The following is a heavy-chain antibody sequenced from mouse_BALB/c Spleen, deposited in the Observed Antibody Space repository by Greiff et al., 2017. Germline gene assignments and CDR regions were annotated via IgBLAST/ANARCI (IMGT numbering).Heavy chain of an antibody. CDR2: ISSGGGST. J-gene: IGHJ2*01. CDR3: ARRELGGGGFDY. Sequence: EVQLVESGGGLVKPGGSLKLSCAASGFAFSSYDMSWVRQTPEKRLEWVAYISSGGGSTYYPDTVKGRFTISRDNAKNTLYLQMSSLKSEDTAMYYCARRELGGGGFDYWGQGTTLTVSS. V-gene: IGHV5-12-1*01. D-gene: IGHD4-1*01. CDR1: GFAFSSYD.